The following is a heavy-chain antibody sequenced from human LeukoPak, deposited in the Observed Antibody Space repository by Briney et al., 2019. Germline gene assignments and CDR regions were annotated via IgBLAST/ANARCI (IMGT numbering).Heavy chain of an antibody. CDR3: AKAVSGNYIKGFDY. D-gene: IGHD1-26*01. Sequence: GGSLRLSCAASGFTFSSYAMNWVRQAPGKGLEWVSAISGSGGSAYYADSVKGRFTISRGNSKNTLYLQMNSLRAEDTAVYYCAKAVSGNYIKGFDYWGQGILVTVSS. CDR2: ISGSGGSA. V-gene: IGHV3-23*01. J-gene: IGHJ4*02. CDR1: GFTFSSYA.